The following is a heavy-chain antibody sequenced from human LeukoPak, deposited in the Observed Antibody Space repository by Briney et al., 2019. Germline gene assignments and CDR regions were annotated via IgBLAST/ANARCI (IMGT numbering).Heavy chain of an antibody. V-gene: IGHV3-30-3*01. CDR1: GFTFSSYA. D-gene: IGHD1-26*01. Sequence: GGSLRLSCAASGFTFSSYAMHWVRQAPGKGLEWVAVISYDGSNKYYADSVKGRFTISRDNSKNTLYLQMNSLRAEDTAVYYCAKGGWVETHWGQGTLVTVSS. CDR2: ISYDGSNK. J-gene: IGHJ4*02. CDR3: AKGGWVETH.